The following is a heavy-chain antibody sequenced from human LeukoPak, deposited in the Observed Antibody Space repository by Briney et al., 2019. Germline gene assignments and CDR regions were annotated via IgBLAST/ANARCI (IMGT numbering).Heavy chain of an antibody. CDR1: GGSISSYY. CDR3: ARDPSGYFNY. CDR2: IYHSGTT. Sequence: SETLSLTCTVSGGSISSYYWSWIRQPPGKGLEWIGYIYHSGTTNYNPSLKSRVTISVDTSKNQFSLRLSSVTAADTAVYYCARDPSGYFNYWGQGTLATVSS. D-gene: IGHD3-22*01. V-gene: IGHV4-59*01. J-gene: IGHJ4*02.